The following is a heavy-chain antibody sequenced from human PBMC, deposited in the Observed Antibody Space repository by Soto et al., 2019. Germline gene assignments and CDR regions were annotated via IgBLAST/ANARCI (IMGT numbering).Heavy chain of an antibody. V-gene: IGHV3-15*01. D-gene: IGHD4-17*01. J-gene: IGHJ4*02. Sequence: GGTLRLSCAASGFTLSNAYMSWVRQAAGKGLEWVGRIKTKAEGGTTDYAAPVKGRFTISRDDSKNTLYLQMNSLKTEDTAVYYCTTVTVIDVHSDFWGQGILVTVSS. CDR3: TTVTVIDVHSDF. CDR2: IKTKAEGGTT. CDR1: GFTLSNAY.